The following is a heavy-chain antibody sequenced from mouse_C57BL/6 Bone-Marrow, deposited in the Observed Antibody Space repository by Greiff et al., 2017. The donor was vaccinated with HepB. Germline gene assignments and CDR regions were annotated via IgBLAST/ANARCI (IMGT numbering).Heavy chain of an antibody. CDR2: ISDGGSYT. D-gene: IGHD1-1*01. Sequence: EVKVEESGGGLVKPGGSLKLSCAASGFTFSSYAMSWVRQTPEKRLEWVATISDGGSYTYYPDNVKGRFTISRDNAKNNLYLQMSHLKSEDTAMYYCARAYGSLYYYAMDYWGQGTSVTVSS. V-gene: IGHV5-4*03. CDR3: ARAYGSLYYYAMDY. CDR1: GFTFSSYA. J-gene: IGHJ4*01.